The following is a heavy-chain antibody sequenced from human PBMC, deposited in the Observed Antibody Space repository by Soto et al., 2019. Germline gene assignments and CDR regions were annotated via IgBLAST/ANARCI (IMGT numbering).Heavy chain of an antibody. CDR3: ARSQGSSTSLEIYYYYYYGMDV. V-gene: IGHV1-69*01. J-gene: IGHJ6*02. CDR2: IIPISGTA. D-gene: IGHD2-2*01. Sequence: QVQLVQSGAEVKKPGSSVKVSCKASGATLRSYAISWVRRAPGQGLEWMGGIIPISGTANYAQKFQGRVTITADESTSTAYMELSSLRSEDTAVYYCARSQGSSTSLEIYYYYYYGMDVWGQGTTVTVSS. CDR1: GATLRSYA.